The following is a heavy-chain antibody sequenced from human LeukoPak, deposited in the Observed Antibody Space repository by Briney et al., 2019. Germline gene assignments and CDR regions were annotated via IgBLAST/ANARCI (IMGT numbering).Heavy chain of an antibody. CDR1: GYTFTSYG. Sequence: ASVKVSCKASGYTFTSYGISWVRQAPGQGLEWMGWISAYNGNTNYAQKFQGRVTITADKSTSTAYMELSSLRSEDTAVYYCASGVEMATITLDYWGQGTLVTVSS. CDR3: ASGVEMATITLDY. D-gene: IGHD5-24*01. V-gene: IGHV1-18*01. CDR2: ISAYNGNT. J-gene: IGHJ4*02.